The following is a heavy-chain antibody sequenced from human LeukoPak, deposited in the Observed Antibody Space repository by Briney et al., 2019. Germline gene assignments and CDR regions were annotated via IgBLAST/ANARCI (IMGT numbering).Heavy chain of an antibody. CDR3: ARLLLWFGELENPCFDY. CDR2: IISSSSYI. D-gene: IGHD3-10*01. J-gene: IGHJ4*02. Sequence: GGSLRLSCAASGFTFSSYSKNWVRQAPGKGLEWVSSIISSSSYIYYADSVKGRFTISRDNAKNSLYLQMNSLRAEDTAVYYCARLLLWFGELENPCFDYWGQGTLVTVSS. CDR1: GFTFSSYS. V-gene: IGHV3-21*01.